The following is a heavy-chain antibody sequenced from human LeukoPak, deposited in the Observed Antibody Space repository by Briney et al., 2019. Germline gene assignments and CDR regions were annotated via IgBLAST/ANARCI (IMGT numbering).Heavy chain of an antibody. D-gene: IGHD2-15*01. J-gene: IGHJ4*02. CDR3: ARDRCNDGFCHPFDY. Sequence: SETLSLTCSVSGESVNSNYWNWIRQPAGKGLEWIGRIYDNGRTTYNPSLRSRVTMSLQKSINQFSLRLTSVIAADTAVYYCARDRCNDGFCHPFDYWSQGVLVIVSS. V-gene: IGHV4-4*07. CDR2: IYDNGRT. CDR1: GESVNSNY.